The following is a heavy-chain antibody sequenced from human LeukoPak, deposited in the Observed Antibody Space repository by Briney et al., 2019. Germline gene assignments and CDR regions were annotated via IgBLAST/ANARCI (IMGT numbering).Heavy chain of an antibody. V-gene: IGHV3-23*01. CDR3: AKGDSYDILTGYYTCYFDY. D-gene: IGHD3-9*01. CDR2: ISGSGGST. CDR1: GFTFSSYA. Sequence: GSLRLSCAASGFTFSSYAMSWVRQAPGKGLEWVSAISGSGGSTYYADSVKGRFTISRDNSKNTLYLQMNSLRAEDTAVYYCAKGDSYDILTGYYTCYFDYWGQGTLVTVSS. J-gene: IGHJ4*02.